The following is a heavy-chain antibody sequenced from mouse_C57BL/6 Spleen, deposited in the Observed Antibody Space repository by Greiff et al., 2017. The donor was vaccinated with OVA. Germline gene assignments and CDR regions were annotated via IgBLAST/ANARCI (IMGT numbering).Heavy chain of an antibody. CDR3: AKAYSNYGGYAMDY. V-gene: IGHV2-5*01. Sequence: VQRVESGPGLVQPSQSLSITCTVSGFSLTSYGVHWVRQSPGKGLEWLGVIWRGGSTDYNAAFMSRLSITKDNSKSQVFFKMNSLQADDTAIYYCAKAYSNYGGYAMDYWGQGTSVTVSS. CDR2: IWRGGST. D-gene: IGHD2-5*01. J-gene: IGHJ4*01. CDR1: GFSLTSYG.